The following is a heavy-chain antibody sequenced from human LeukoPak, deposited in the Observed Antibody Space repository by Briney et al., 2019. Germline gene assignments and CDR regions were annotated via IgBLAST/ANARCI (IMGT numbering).Heavy chain of an antibody. CDR3: SRAGFRESSKP. V-gene: IGHV3-48*02. CDR1: GFTFSSYS. Sequence: GGSLRLSCAASGFTFSSYSMNWVRQAPGKGLEWVSHISRGSTTIFYADSVKGRFTISRDDAKNSLFLQMNSLSDEDTAVYYCSRAGFRESSKPWGQGTLVTVSS. CDR2: ISRGSTTI. J-gene: IGHJ5*02. D-gene: IGHD3-10*01.